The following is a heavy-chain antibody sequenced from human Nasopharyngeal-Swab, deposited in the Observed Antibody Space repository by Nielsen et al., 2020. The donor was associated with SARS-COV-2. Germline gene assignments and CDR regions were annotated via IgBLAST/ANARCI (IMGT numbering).Heavy chain of an antibody. CDR3: ARVALGDNWFDP. D-gene: IGHD3-3*02. V-gene: IGHV4-4*02. CDR1: GGSISSSNW. Sequence: SETLSLTCAVSGGSISSSNWWSLVRQPPGKGLEWFGEIYHSGSTNYNPSLKSRVTISVDKSKNQFSLKLSSVTAADTAVYYCARVALGDNWFDPWGQGTLVTVSS. CDR2: IYHSGST. J-gene: IGHJ5*02.